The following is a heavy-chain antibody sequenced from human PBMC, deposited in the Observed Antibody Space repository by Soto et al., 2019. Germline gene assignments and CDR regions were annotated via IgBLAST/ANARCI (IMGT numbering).Heavy chain of an antibody. CDR1: GGSISTSNW. CDR2: VYRTGST. D-gene: IGHD6-13*01. Sequence: SDTLSLTCAVSGGSISTSNWWSWVRQPPGKGLEWIGEVYRTGSTNYNPSLESRLTISVDKSKNQFSLKLTSVTAADTAVYYCARARATIAEAAIFDCWGQGTLVTVSS. CDR3: ARARATIAEAAIFDC. V-gene: IGHV4-4*02. J-gene: IGHJ4*02.